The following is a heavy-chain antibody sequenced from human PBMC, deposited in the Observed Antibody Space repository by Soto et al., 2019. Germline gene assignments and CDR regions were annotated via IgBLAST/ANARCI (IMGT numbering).Heavy chain of an antibody. D-gene: IGHD3-9*01. CDR2: INPNSGGT. CDR3: AREGGIRYDILTGYYSNWFDP. Sequence: ASVKVSCKASGYTFTGYYMHWVREAPGQGLEGMGWINPNSGGTNYAQKFQGWVTMTRDTSISTAYMELSRLRSDDTAVYYCAREGGIRYDILTGYYSNWFDPWGQGTLVTVSS. J-gene: IGHJ5*02. CDR1: GYTFTGYY. V-gene: IGHV1-2*04.